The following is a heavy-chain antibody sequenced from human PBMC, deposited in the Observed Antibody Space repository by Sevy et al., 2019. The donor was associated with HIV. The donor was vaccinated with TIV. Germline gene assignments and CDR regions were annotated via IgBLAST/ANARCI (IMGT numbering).Heavy chain of an antibody. D-gene: IGHD6-13*01. CDR2: IYSGGST. CDR3: ARHLPAVIAAAGTEAFDI. V-gene: IGHV3-53*01. J-gene: IGHJ3*02. Sequence: GGSLRLSCAASGFTVSSNYMSWVRQAPGKGLEWVSVIYSGGSTYYADSVKGRFTISRDNSKNTLYLQMNSLRAEDMAVYYCARHLPAVIAAAGTEAFDIWGQGTMVTVSS. CDR1: GFTVSSNY.